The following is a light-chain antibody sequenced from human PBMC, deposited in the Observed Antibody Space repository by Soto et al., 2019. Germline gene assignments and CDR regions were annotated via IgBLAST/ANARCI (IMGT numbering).Light chain of an antibody. J-gene: IGKJ1*01. V-gene: IGKV3-20*01. CDR3: QQFNTSPWT. CDR1: QSVSSSY. CDR2: GAS. Sequence: EIVLTQSPGTLSLSPWERATLSCRASQSVSSSYLAWYQQKPGKAPRLLIYGASSRATGIPDRFSGSGSGTDFTLTISSLQPDDFATYYCQQFNTSPWTFGQGTKVDIK.